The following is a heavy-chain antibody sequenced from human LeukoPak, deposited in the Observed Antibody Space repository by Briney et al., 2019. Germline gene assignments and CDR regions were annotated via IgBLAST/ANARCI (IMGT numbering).Heavy chain of an antibody. CDR2: IYYSGNT. D-gene: IGHD3-22*01. CDR1: GGPIRSGDYY. J-gene: IGHJ3*02. CDR3: ARDNDNSGQDALDI. V-gene: IGHV4-30-4*01. Sequence: PSETLSLTCTVSGGPIRSGDYYWSWIRQPPGKGLEWIGYIYYSGNTYYNPSLKSRVTISVDTSKNQFSLKLSSVTAADTAVYYCARDNDNSGQDALDIWGQGTMVSVSS.